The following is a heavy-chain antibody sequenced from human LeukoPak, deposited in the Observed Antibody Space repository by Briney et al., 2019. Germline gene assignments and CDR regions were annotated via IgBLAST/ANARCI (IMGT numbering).Heavy chain of an antibody. V-gene: IGHV4-39*01. J-gene: IGHJ4*02. Sequence: SETLTLTCSVSGGSINTKTHYWACIRQTPGKGLEWIGIVCYNGNTYYNPSLKSRVTISVDTSKNQFFLRLTSVTAADTAVYYCAKHGEDSSGYYADFFDHCGLGTLVTVSS. CDR3: AKHGEDSSGYYADFFDH. D-gene: IGHD3-22*01. CDR1: GGSINTKTHY. CDR2: VCYNGNT.